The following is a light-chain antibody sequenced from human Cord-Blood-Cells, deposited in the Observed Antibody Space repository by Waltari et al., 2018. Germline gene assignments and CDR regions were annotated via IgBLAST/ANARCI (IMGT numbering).Light chain of an antibody. CDR2: EGS. Sequence: QSALTQPASVSGSPGQSITISCTGTSSDVGSYNLVSWYQQHPGKAPKLMIYEGSKRRSGVSNRFSGSKSGNTASLTISGLQAEDEADYYCCSYAGSSIWVFGGGTKLTVL. J-gene: IGLJ3*02. CDR1: SSDVGSYNL. V-gene: IGLV2-23*01. CDR3: CSYAGSSIWV.